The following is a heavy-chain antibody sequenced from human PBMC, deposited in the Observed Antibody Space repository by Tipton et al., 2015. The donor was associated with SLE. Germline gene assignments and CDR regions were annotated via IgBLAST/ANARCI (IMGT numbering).Heavy chain of an antibody. V-gene: IGHV4-59*01. CDR1: GDSISNYF. D-gene: IGHD2-21*01. Sequence: GLVKPSETLSLTCTVSGDSISNYFCTWIRQSPGTGLEWIGYAYYSGSTNYNPSLKSRVTISVDTSKYQFSLKLSAVAAADTAVYYCATTYCAGGCPTGATWVRYYYQMDVWGKGTTVTVSS. CDR2: AYYSGST. CDR3: ATTYCAGGCPTGATWVRYYYQMDV. J-gene: IGHJ6*04.